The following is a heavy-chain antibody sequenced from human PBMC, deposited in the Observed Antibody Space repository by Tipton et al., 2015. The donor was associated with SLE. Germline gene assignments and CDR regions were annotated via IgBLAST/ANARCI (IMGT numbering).Heavy chain of an antibody. CDR3: ARGNFLTGYWMDV. CDR2: IYQSGST. Sequence: TLSLTCAVSGGSISSGGYSWSWIRQPPGKGLEWIGYIYQSGSTYYNPSLKSRVAISVDRSKNQFSLKLTSVTAADTAVYYCARGNFLTGYWMDVWGKGTTVTVSS. J-gene: IGHJ6*04. V-gene: IGHV4-30-2*01. CDR1: GGSISSGGYS. D-gene: IGHD3-9*01.